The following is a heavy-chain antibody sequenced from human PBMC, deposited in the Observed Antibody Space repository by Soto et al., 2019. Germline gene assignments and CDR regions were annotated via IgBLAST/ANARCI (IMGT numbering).Heavy chain of an antibody. Sequence: EVQLVESGGGLVQPGGSLRLSCVASGIPVSSNYMTWVRQAPGKGLEWVSVLHSGGDTYYANSVKGRFTISRHDSTNTLFHKMNSLTAEDTAVYYCARDGPYYYASRMDVWGQGTTVTVSS. CDR3: ARDGPYYYASRMDV. J-gene: IGHJ6*02. D-gene: IGHD3-10*01. CDR2: LHSGGDT. V-gene: IGHV3-53*04. CDR1: GIPVSSNY.